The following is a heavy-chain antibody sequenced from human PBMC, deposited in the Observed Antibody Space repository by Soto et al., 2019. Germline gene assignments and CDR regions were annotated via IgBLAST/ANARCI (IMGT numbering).Heavy chain of an antibody. CDR2: IYPGDSDT. Sequence: PGESLKISCKGSGYTFTSYWIGWVRQVPGKGLEWMGIIYPGDSDTRYSPSFQGQVTLSADKSSSTAFLQWSSLKASDTALYYCARLAQYQPFYYFDSWGQGTLVTVSS. CDR3: ARLAQYQPFYYFDS. V-gene: IGHV5-51*01. CDR1: GYTFTSYW. D-gene: IGHD2-2*01. J-gene: IGHJ4*02.